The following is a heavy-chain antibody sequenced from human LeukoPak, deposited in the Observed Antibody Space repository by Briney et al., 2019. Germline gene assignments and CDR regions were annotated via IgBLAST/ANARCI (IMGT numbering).Heavy chain of an antibody. J-gene: IGHJ4*02. D-gene: IGHD2-8*01. V-gene: IGHV4-61*02. CDR2: IYTSGTT. Sequence: SQTLSLTCAVAGGSISTGGYYWSWIRQPAGKGLEWIGRIYTSGTTNYNPSLKSRVTISLDTSKNQFSLRLSSVTTADSAVYYMAGDIRLADPGVWGQGTLVTVSS. CDR3: AGDIRLADPGV. CDR1: GGSISTGGYY.